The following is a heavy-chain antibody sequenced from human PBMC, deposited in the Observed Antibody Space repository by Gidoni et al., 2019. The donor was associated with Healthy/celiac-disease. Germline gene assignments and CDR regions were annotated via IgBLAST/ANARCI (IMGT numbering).Heavy chain of an antibody. CDR1: GFTFRSYA. J-gene: IGHJ4*02. D-gene: IGHD3-10*01. CDR2: ISGSGGIT. V-gene: IGHV3-23*01. Sequence: EVQLLESGGGLVQPGGSLRLSCSASGFTFRSYAMSWVRQAPGKWLEWVSAISGSGGITYYADSVKGRFTISRDNSKNTLYLQMNSLRAEDTAVYYCAKTYYYGSGSYSEIDYWGQGTLVTVSS. CDR3: AKTYYYGSGSYSEIDY.